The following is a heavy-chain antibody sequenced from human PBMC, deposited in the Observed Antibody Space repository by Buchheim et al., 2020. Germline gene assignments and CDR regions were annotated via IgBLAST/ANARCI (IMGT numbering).Heavy chain of an antibody. V-gene: IGHV3-30*03. J-gene: IGHJ4*02. D-gene: IGHD2/OR15-2a*01. CDR1: GFTFRHYN. CDR3: AAEGAISGTFYVGNYFQL. Sequence: QVKLVASGGGVVQPGKSLRLSCASSGFTFRHYNMHWVRQAPGKGLEWVSMVSSDGNDQNYGHPVKGRFIISRDNSRRTVFLYMNDLRPEDTAIYYCAAEGAISGTFYVGNYFQLWGLGTL. CDR2: VSSDGNDQ.